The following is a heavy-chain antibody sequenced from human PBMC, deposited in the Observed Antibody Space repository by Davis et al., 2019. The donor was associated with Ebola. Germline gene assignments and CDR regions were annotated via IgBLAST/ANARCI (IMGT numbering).Heavy chain of an antibody. CDR2: ISAYNGNT. CDR3: ARGCRKAGSSWCYFDY. D-gene: IGHD6-13*01. V-gene: IGHV1-18*01. J-gene: IGHJ4*02. CDR1: GYTFTSYG. Sequence: ASVKVSCKASGYTFTSYGISWVRQAPGQGLEWMGWISAYNGNTNYAQKLQGRVTMTTDTSTSTAYMELRSLRSDDTAVYYCARGCRKAGSSWCYFDYWGQGTLVTVSS.